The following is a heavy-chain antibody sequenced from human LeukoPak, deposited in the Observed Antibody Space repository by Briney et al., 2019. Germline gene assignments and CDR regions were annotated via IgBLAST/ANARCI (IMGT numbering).Heavy chain of an antibody. CDR2: IYSGGST. V-gene: IGHV3-66*01. D-gene: IGHD3-9*01. CDR1: GFTVSNNY. J-gene: IGHJ3*02. CDR3: ARDRGNWLSHHPDAFDI. Sequence: SGGSLRLSCAASGFTVSNNYMSWVRQSPGKGLEWVSIIYSGGSTYYADSVKGRFTISRDNSKNTLYLQMNSLRAEDTAVYYCARDRGNWLSHHPDAFDIWGQGTMVTVSS.